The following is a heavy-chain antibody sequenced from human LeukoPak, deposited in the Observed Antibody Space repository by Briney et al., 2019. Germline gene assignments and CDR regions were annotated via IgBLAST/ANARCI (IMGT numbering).Heavy chain of an antibody. CDR3: AKDRRRGSSGWSFDI. J-gene: IGHJ3*02. V-gene: IGHV3-23*01. CDR1: GFTFSSYA. D-gene: IGHD6-19*01. Sequence: GGSLRLSCAASGFTFSSYAMSWVRQAPGKGLEWVSAISGSGGSTYYTDSVKGRFTISGDNSKNTLYLQMNSLRAEDTAVYYCAKDRRRGSSGWSFDIWGQGTMVTVSS. CDR2: ISGSGGST.